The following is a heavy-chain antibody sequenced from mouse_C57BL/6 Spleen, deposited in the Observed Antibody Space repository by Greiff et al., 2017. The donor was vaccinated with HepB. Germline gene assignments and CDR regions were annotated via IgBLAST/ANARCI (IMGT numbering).Heavy chain of an antibody. CDR2: ISNGGGST. CDR1: GFTFSDYY. D-gene: IGHD2-4*01. CDR3: ARHAWIYYDYDIPFAY. Sequence: EVQLQESGGGLVQPGGSLKLSCAASGFTFSDYYMYWVRQTPEKRLEWVAYISNGGGSTYYPDTVKGRFTISRDNAKNTLYLQMSRLKSEDTAMYYCARHAWIYYDYDIPFAYWGQGTLVTVSA. V-gene: IGHV5-12*01. J-gene: IGHJ3*01.